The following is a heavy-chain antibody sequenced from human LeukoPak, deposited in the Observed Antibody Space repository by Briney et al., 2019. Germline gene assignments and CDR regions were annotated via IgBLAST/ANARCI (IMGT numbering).Heavy chain of an antibody. J-gene: IGHJ4*02. CDR1: GFTFSGSV. V-gene: IGHV3-73*01. CDR2: IRSKANSYAT. D-gene: IGHD3-10*01. Sequence: GGSLRLSCAGSGFTFSGSVMHWVRQASGKGLEWVGRIRSKANSYATAYAASVKGRFTISRDDSKNTAYLQMNSLRAEDTAVYYCARDSTRLPWFGELSSTAFDYWGQGTLVTVSS. CDR3: ARDSTRLPWFGELSSTAFDY.